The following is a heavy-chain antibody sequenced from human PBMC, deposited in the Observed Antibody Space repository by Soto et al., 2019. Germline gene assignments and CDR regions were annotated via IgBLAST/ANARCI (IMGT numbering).Heavy chain of an antibody. CDR2: IYYSGST. J-gene: IGHJ4*02. D-gene: IGHD3-10*01. Sequence: QVQLQESGPGLVKPSQTLSLTCTVSGGSISSGDYYWSWIRQTPGKGLEWIGYIYYSGSTYYNPSLKSRVTISIDTSKNQFSLMVRSVTAADTAVYYCARALLWFREFLSPRHFDYWGQGTLVTVSS. V-gene: IGHV4-30-4*01. CDR3: ARALLWFREFLSPRHFDY. CDR1: GGSISSGDYY.